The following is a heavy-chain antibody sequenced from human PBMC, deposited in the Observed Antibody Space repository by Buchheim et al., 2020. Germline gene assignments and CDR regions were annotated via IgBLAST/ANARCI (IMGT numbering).Heavy chain of an antibody. CDR3: ARARGWSEGWLGP. J-gene: IGHJ5*02. V-gene: IGHV3-30*04. D-gene: IGHD3-3*01. Sequence: QVQLVESGGGVVQPGKSLRLSCAASGFTFSKYAMHWVRQAPGKGLEWVAVMSSDGSSKYEADSVRGRFTISRDNSQNTVYLQMNSLRPEDTAVYYCARARGWSEGWLGPWGQGAL. CDR2: MSSDGSSK. CDR1: GFTFSKYA.